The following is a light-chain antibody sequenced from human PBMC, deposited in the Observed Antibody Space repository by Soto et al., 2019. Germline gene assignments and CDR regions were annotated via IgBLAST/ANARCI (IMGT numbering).Light chain of an antibody. V-gene: IGLV1-40*01. CDR1: SSNIGPTYD. Sequence: QSVLTQPPSVSGAPGQRVTISCTGSSSNIGPTYDVHWYQQLPGTAPKLLIYANTNQPSGVPDRFSGSKSGTSASLAITGLQAEDEADYYCQSYDRSLSGYVFGTGTKVTVL. CDR3: QSYDRSLSGYV. CDR2: ANT. J-gene: IGLJ1*01.